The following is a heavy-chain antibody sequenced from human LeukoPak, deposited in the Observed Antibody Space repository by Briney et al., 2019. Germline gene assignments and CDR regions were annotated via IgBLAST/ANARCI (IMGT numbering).Heavy chain of an antibody. D-gene: IGHD2-2*01. V-gene: IGHV3-7*05. CDR1: GFTFRNYW. CDR3: ARDTYASSGLDY. Sequence: GGSLRLSCTASGFTFRNYWMGWVRQPPGGGLEWVANIKQDGSEKYYVDSVKGRFTISRDNAKNSLVLQMSSLRAEDTAVYYCARDTYASSGLDYWGQGTLVTVSS. CDR2: IKQDGSEK. J-gene: IGHJ4*02.